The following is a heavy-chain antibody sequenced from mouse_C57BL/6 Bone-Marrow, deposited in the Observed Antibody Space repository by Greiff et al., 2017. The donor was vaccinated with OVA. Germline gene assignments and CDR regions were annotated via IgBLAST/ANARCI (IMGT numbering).Heavy chain of an antibody. D-gene: IGHD2-2*01. CDR3: TAIYYGYAFDY. Sequence: VQLQQSGAELVRPGASVKLSCTASGFNIKDYYMHWVKQSPEQGLEWIGRIDPEDGDTEYAPKFQGKATMTADTSSNTAYLQLSSLTSEDTAVYYCTAIYYGYAFDYWGQGTTLTVSS. CDR2: IDPEDGDT. V-gene: IGHV14-1*01. J-gene: IGHJ2*01. CDR1: GFNIKDYY.